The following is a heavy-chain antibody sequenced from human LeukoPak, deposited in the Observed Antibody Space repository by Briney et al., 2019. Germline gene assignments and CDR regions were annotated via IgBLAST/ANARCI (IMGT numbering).Heavy chain of an antibody. Sequence: GGSLRLSCAASGFTFDDYAMHWVRQALGKGLEWVSGISWNSGSIGYADSVKGRFTISRDNSKNSLYLQMNSLRAEDTALYYCAKDIYPNIAAAGYFDYWGQGTLVTVSS. V-gene: IGHV3-9*01. CDR2: ISWNSGSI. J-gene: IGHJ4*02. CDR1: GFTFDDYA. CDR3: AKDIYPNIAAAGYFDY. D-gene: IGHD6-13*01.